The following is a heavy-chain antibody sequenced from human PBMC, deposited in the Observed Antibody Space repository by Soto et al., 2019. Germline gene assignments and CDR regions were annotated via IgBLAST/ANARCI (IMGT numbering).Heavy chain of an antibody. V-gene: IGHV3-11*01. J-gene: IGHJ3*02. CDR2: ISSSGSAL. Sequence: GGSLRLSCAASGFAFSDYYMNWIRQAPGKGLEWISSISSSGSALYYAGSVKGRFTISRDNAKNSLYLQMNSLRAEDTAVYYCAREVAPAAMGDASDIWGQGTMVTVSS. CDR3: AREVAPAAMGDASDI. D-gene: IGHD2-2*01. CDR1: GFAFSDYY.